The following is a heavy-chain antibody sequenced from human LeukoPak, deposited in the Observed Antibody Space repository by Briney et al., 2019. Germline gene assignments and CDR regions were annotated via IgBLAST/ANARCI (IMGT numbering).Heavy chain of an antibody. Sequence: SGPVLVEPAETLTLTCTVSGLSLSSPAVALTWIRQPPGKALEWLAHIFSDDKPYYSTSLKTRLTISRDTAKSQVILTMNNMDPVDTATYYCARIRPGDSGGYFDFWGQGILVTVSS. CDR1: GLSLSSPAVA. CDR3: ARIRPGDSGGYFDF. J-gene: IGHJ4*02. CDR2: IFSDDKP. D-gene: IGHD4-17*01. V-gene: IGHV2-26*02.